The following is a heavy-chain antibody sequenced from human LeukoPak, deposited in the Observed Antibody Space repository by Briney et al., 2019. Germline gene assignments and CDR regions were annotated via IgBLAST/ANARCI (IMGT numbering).Heavy chain of an antibody. CDR1: GFTFSNYM. CDR3: LRDLNWSLDQ. V-gene: IGHV3-74*01. J-gene: IGHJ4*02. CDR2: IKGDGITI. Sequence: GGSLRLSCAASGFTFSNYMMHWVRQAPGKGLVWVSRIKGDGITITYADSVKGRFTISRDNAKNTLYLQMNSLRAEDTAVYYCLRDLNWSLDQWGQGTLVTVSS. D-gene: IGHD1-20*01.